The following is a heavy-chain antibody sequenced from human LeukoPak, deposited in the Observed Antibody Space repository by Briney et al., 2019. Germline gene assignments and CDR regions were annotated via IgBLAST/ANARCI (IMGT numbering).Heavy chain of an antibody. CDR1: GFTFSSYG. Sequence: GGSLRLSCAASGFTFSSYGMHWVRQAPGKGLEWVAFIRNDGSSEFYKDSVKGRFTISRDNSKNTLFLQMNSLRAEDTAVYYCAKGGDGYNYGSYFDYWGQGTLVTVSS. V-gene: IGHV3-30*02. CDR2: IRNDGSSE. D-gene: IGHD5-24*01. CDR3: AKGGDGYNYGSYFDY. J-gene: IGHJ4*02.